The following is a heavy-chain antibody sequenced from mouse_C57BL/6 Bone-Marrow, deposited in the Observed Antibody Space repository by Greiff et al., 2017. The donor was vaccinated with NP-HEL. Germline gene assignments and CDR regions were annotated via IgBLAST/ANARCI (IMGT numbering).Heavy chain of an antibody. CDR3: AKDPYYFDY. CDR2: INPNNGGT. V-gene: IGHV1-26*01. CDR1: GYTFTDYY. Sequence: EVQLPESGPELVKPGASVKISCKASGYTFTDYYMNWVKQSHGKSLEWIGDINPNNGGTSYNQKFTGKATLTVDKSSSTAYMELRSLTTEDSAVYYCAKDPYYFDYWGQGTTLTVSS. J-gene: IGHJ2*01.